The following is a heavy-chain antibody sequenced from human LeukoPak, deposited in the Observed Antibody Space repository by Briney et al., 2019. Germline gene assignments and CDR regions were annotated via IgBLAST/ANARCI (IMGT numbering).Heavy chain of an antibody. CDR2: MKQDGSEE. CDR1: GFALSNYW. Sequence: PGGSLRLSCAASGFALSNYWLGWVRQAPGRGLEWVANMKQDGSEEYYVESVRGRFTISRDNAKNSLYLQMNSLRVEDTGVYYCARDRGPNTFDHWGQGTLVTVSS. V-gene: IGHV3-7*01. J-gene: IGHJ4*02. D-gene: IGHD3-10*01. CDR3: ARDRGPNTFDH.